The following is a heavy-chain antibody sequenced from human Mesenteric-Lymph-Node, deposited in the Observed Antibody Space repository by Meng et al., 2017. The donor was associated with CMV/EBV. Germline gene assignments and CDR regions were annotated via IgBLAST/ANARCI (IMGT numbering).Heavy chain of an antibody. V-gene: IGHV3-21*01. Sequence: GESLKISCAASGFTFSSYSMNWVRQAPGKGLEWVSSISSSSSYIYYADSVKGRFTISRDNAKNSLYLQMNSLRVEDTAVYYCARDGGSSSWHYYGMDVWGQGTTVTVSS. CDR1: GFTFSSYS. CDR3: ARDGGSSSWHYYGMDV. CDR2: ISSSSSYI. D-gene: IGHD6-13*01. J-gene: IGHJ6*02.